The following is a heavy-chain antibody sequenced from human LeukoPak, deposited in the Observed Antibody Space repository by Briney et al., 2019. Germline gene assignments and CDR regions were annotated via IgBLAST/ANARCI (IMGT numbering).Heavy chain of an antibody. Sequence: SETLSLTCAVSGGSISSGDYSWSWFRQPPGKGLEWIGYIYHSGSTYYNPSLKSRVTMSVDRSRSQFSLKLSSVTAADTAVYNCARNTYSSSSVVAFDIWGQGTMVTVSS. J-gene: IGHJ3*02. D-gene: IGHD6-6*01. V-gene: IGHV4-30-2*01. CDR2: IYHSGST. CDR3: ARNTYSSSSVVAFDI. CDR1: GGSISSGDYS.